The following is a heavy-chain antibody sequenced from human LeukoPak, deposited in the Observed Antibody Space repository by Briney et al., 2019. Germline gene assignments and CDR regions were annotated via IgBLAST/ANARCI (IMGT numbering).Heavy chain of an antibody. CDR3: AKDRGYDLGPDY. D-gene: IGHD5-12*01. V-gene: IGHV3-30*18. Sequence: GGSLRLSCAASGFTFSSYGMHWVRQAPGKGLEWVAVISYDGSNEYYADSVKGRFTISRDNSKNTLYLQMNSLRAEDTAVYYCAKDRGYDLGPDYWGQGTLVTVSS. CDR2: ISYDGSNE. CDR1: GFTFSSYG. J-gene: IGHJ4*02.